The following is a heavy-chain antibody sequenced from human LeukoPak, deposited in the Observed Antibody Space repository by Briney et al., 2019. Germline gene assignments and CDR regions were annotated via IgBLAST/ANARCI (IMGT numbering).Heavy chain of an antibody. CDR1: GGSISSGGYY. Sequence: SQTLSLTCTVSGGSISSGGYYWSWIRQHPGKGLEWIGYIYYSGSTYYNPSLKSRVTISVDTSKNQFSLKLSSVTAADTAVYYCARDRYSSNYGMDVWGKGTTVTVSS. CDR3: ARDRYSSNYGMDV. V-gene: IGHV4-31*03. J-gene: IGHJ6*04. D-gene: IGHD6-13*01. CDR2: IYYSGST.